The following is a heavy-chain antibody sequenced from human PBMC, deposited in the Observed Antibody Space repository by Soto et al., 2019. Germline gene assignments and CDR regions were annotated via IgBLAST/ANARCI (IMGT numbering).Heavy chain of an antibody. Sequence: PGGSLRLSCAASGFTFSSYAISWVRQAPGKGLEWVSAISGSGTNTYYADSVKGRFTISRDNSKNTLYLQMNSLRAEDTAVYYCTQGLNDAFDIWGQGTMVTVSS. CDR1: GFTFSSYA. J-gene: IGHJ3*02. CDR3: TQGLNDAFDI. D-gene: IGHD6-19*01. CDR2: ISGSGTNT. V-gene: IGHV3-23*01.